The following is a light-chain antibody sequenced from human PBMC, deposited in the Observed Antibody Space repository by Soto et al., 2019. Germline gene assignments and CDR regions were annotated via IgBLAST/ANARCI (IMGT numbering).Light chain of an antibody. Sequence: TLSLSPGERATLSCRASQTVCVSFLAWYQQKRGQAPRLLIYGAPNRATGIPDRFSGSGSGADFTLTINRLEPEDFAVYYCQQFEPFGVGTQVDI. CDR1: QTVCVSF. V-gene: IGKV3-20*01. CDR2: GAP. CDR3: QQFEP. J-gene: IGKJ4*01.